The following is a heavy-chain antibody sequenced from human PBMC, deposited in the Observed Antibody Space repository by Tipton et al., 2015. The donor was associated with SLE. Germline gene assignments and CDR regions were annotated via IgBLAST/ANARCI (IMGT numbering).Heavy chain of an antibody. J-gene: IGHJ4*02. V-gene: IGHV4-34*01. CDR2: INHSGST. CDR1: GESFSGYY. CDR3: ARGHGIAAAGPFDY. Sequence: TLSLTCAVYGESFSGYYWSWIRQPPGKGLEWIGEINHSGSTNYSPSLKSRVTISVDTSKNQFSLKLSSVTAADTAVYYCARGHGIAAAGPFDYWGQGTLVTVSS. D-gene: IGHD6-13*01.